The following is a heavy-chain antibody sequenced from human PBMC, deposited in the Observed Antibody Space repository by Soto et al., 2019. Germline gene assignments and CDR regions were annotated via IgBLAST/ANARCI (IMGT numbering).Heavy chain of an antibody. D-gene: IGHD6-13*01. Sequence: QVQLQQWGAGLLKPSETLSLTCAVYGGSFSGYYWSWIRQPPGKGLEWIGEINHSGTTNYNPSLKSRVTISVDTSKNPFSLKLSSVTAADTAVYYCARGGYSGLSYWGQGTLVTVSS. J-gene: IGHJ4*02. CDR1: GGSFSGYY. CDR2: INHSGTT. V-gene: IGHV4-34*01. CDR3: ARGGYSGLSY.